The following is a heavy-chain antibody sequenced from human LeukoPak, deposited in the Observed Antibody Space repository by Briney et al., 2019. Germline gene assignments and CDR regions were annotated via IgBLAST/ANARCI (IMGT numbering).Heavy chain of an antibody. J-gene: IGHJ3*02. V-gene: IGHV4-59*01. CDR1: GGSISSYY. CDR2: IYYSGST. CDR3: ARDRNTLGAFGI. Sequence: PSETLSLTCTVSGGSISSYYWSWIRQPPGKGLEWIGYIYYSGSTNYNPSLKSRVTISVDTSKNQFSLKLSSVTAADTAVYYCARDRNTLGAFGIWGQGTMVTVSS. D-gene: IGHD2-2*02.